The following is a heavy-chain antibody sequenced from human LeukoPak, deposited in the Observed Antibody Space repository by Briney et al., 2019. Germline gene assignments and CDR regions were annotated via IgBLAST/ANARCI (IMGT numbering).Heavy chain of an antibody. J-gene: IGHJ6*02. V-gene: IGHV1-69*06. D-gene: IGHD6-19*01. Sequence: SVKVSCKASGGTFSSYAISWVRQAPGQGLEWMGGIIPIFGTANYAQKFQGRVTMTEDTSTDTAYMELSSLRSEDTAVYYCATEYSSGWFSYGMDVWGQGTTVTVSS. CDR3: ATEYSSGWFSYGMDV. CDR2: IIPIFGTA. CDR1: GGTFSSYA.